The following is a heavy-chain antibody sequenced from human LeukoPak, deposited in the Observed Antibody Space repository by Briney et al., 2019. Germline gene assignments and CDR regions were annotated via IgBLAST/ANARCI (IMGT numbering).Heavy chain of an antibody. Sequence: PGGSLRLSCAASGFTVSSNYMSWVRQAPGKGLEWVSVIYSGGSTYYADSVKGRFTISRHNSKNTLYLQMNSLRAEDTAVYYCAKDFIVVVKTSDAFDIWGQGTMVTVSS. CDR1: GFTVSSNY. D-gene: IGHD2-21*01. CDR2: IYSGGST. V-gene: IGHV3-53*04. CDR3: AKDFIVVVKTSDAFDI. J-gene: IGHJ3*02.